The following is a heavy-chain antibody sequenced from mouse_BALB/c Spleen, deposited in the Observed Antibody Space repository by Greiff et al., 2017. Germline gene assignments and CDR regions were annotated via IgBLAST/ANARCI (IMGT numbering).Heavy chain of an antibody. V-gene: IGHV5-6*01. J-gene: IGHJ3*01. D-gene: IGHD1-1*01. CDR2: ISSGGSYT. Sequence: EVNVVESGGDLVKPGGSLKLSCAASGFTFSSYGMSWVRQTPDKRLEWVATISSGGSYTYYPDSVKGRFTISRDNAKNTLYLQMSSLKSEDTAMYYCARHTSGSSYLAWFAYWGQGTLVTVSA. CDR1: GFTFSSYG. CDR3: ARHTSGSSYLAWFAY.